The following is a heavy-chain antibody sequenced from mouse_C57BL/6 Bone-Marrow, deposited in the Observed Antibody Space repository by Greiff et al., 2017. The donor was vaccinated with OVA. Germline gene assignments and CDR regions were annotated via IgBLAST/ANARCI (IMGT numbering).Heavy chain of an antibody. V-gene: IGHV14-2*01. Sequence: EVKVVESGAELVKPGASVKLSCTASGFNIKDYYMHWVKQRTEQGLEWIGRIDPEDGETKYAQKFQGKATITAEKSANTAYLQLSSLTSVDTSVYYCARIHYGSSHWYFDVWGTGTTVTVSS. CDR3: ARIHYGSSHWYFDV. D-gene: IGHD1-1*01. J-gene: IGHJ1*03. CDR1: GFNIKDYY. CDR2: IDPEDGET.